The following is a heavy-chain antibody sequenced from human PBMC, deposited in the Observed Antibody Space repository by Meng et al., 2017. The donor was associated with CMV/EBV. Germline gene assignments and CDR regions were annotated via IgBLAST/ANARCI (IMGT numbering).Heavy chain of an antibody. CDR2: ISYDGSNK. Sequence: AATGFTFSSYAMPWVRQAPGKGLEWVAVISYDGSNKYYADSVKGRFTISRDNSKNTLYLQMNSLRAEDTAVYYCARSTSGSYYEFDYWGQGTLVTVSS. J-gene: IGHJ4*02. CDR1: GFTFSSYA. CDR3: ARSTSGSYYEFDY. D-gene: IGHD1-26*01. V-gene: IGHV3-30*04.